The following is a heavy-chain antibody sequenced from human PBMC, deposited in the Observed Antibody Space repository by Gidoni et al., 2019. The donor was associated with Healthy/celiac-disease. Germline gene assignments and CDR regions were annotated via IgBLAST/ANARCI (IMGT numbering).Heavy chain of an antibody. V-gene: IGHV3-21*01. D-gene: IGHD3-22*01. Sequence: EVQLVESGGGLVKPGGSLSLSGSDSGFPFSSYSMSWVRQAPGKGLEWVSSISSSSSYIYYADSVKGRFTISRDNAKNSLYLQMNSLRAEDTAVYYCARGSSYYYDSSGYYIPDYWGQGTLVTVSS. CDR1: GFPFSSYS. J-gene: IGHJ4*02. CDR2: ISSSSSYI. CDR3: ARGSSYYYDSSGYYIPDY.